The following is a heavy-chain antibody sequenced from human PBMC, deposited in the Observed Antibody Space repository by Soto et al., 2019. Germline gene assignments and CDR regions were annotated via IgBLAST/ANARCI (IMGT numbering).Heavy chain of an antibody. J-gene: IGHJ5*02. CDR3: AKGGYIYGLDP. CDR2: ISESGDNA. CDR1: GFPFNTYA. V-gene: IGHV3-23*01. D-gene: IGHD5-18*01. Sequence: LRLSCAATGFPFNTYAMSWVRQAPGKGPEWVSAISESGDNAFYADSVQGRFTISRDNSYNILYLQMNSLRAEDTALYFCAKGGYIYGLDPWGQGTLVTVSS.